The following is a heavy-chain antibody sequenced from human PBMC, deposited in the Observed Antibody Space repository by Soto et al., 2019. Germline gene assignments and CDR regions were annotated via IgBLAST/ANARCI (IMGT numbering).Heavy chain of an antibody. J-gene: IGHJ4*02. Sequence: SETLSLTCSVSGSSISPFYWSWIRQSPGKGLEWIGYIYYTGSTKYNPSLKSRVTISVETTKKQFSLRLRSVTAADTAVYYCVGVGGYYGDFPNFDYWGQGTLVTVSS. D-gene: IGHD4-17*01. CDR1: GSSISPFY. V-gene: IGHV4-59*01. CDR3: VGVGGYYGDFPNFDY. CDR2: IYYTGST.